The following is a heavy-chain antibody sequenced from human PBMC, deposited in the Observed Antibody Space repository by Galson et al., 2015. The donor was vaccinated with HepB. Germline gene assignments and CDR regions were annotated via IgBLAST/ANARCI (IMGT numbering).Heavy chain of an antibody. D-gene: IGHD3-10*01. V-gene: IGHV5-51*03. CDR1: GYSFTSYW. CDR3: ARLRASGSYYTPLGF. CDR2: IYPGDSDT. J-gene: IGHJ4*02. Sequence: QSGAEVKKPEESLKISCTGSGYSFTSYWIGWVRQMPGKGLEWMGIIYPGDSDTRYSPSFQDRITFSADKSTNTAYLQWSSLKASDTAIYYCARLRASGSYYTPLGFWGQGTLVTVSS.